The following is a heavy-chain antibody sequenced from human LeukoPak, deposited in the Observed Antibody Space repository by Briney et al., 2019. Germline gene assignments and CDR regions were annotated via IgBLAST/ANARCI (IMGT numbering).Heavy chain of an antibody. V-gene: IGHV4-4*07. J-gene: IGHJ4*02. CDR2: ISTSGTT. D-gene: IGHD1-26*01. Sequence: SETLSLTCTVSGGSVTTYYWSWIRQSAGKGLEWIGHISTSGTTTYNPSLKSRVTMSVDTSKNQFSLKLTSVTAANTAVYYCAREATVVGATIIWGQGTLVTVSS. CDR1: GGSVTTYY. CDR3: AREATVVGATII.